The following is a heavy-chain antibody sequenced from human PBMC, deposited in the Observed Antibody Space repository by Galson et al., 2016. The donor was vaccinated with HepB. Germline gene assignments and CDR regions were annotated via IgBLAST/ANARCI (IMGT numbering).Heavy chain of an antibody. J-gene: IGHJ1*01. V-gene: IGHV3-23*01. Sequence: SLRLSCAASGFTFSSYAMSWVRQAPGKGLEWVSSSGSGGPTYYADSVKGRFTISRDNSKNTLFLQMHSLRADDTAVYYCAKSPLMFFGELLGYFQHWGQGTLVTVSS. CDR2: SGSGGPT. D-gene: IGHD3-10*01. CDR3: AKSPLMFFGELLGYFQH. CDR1: GFTFSSYA.